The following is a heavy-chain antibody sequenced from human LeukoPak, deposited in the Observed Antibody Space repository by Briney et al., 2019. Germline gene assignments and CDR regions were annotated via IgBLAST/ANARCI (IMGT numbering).Heavy chain of an antibody. CDR1: GFTFSSYS. V-gene: IGHV3-21*04. CDR3: ARVEDSYDFWSGYYPHAFDI. Sequence: GGSLRLSCAASGFTFSSYSMNWVRQAPGKGLEWVSSISSSSSYIYYADSVKGRFTISRDNVKNSLYLQMNSLRAEDTAVYYCARVEDSYDFWSGYYPHAFDIWGQGTMVTVSS. J-gene: IGHJ3*02. D-gene: IGHD3-3*01. CDR2: ISSSSSYI.